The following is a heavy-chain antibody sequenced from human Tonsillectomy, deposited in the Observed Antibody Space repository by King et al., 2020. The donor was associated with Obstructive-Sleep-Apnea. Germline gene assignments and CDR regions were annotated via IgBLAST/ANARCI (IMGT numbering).Heavy chain of an antibody. J-gene: IGHJ4*02. D-gene: IGHD5-18*01. Sequence: VQLQESGPGLVKPSQTLSLTCTVSGGSISSGDYYWSWIRQHPGKGLEWIGYIYYSGITYYNPSLKSRVTFSVDTSQNHLSLKLSAVTAAATAVYYCAKGGTQLWSFLDYWGQGTLVTVSS. CDR3: AKGGTQLWSFLDY. CDR2: IYYSGIT. V-gene: IGHV4-31*03. CDR1: GGSISSGDYY.